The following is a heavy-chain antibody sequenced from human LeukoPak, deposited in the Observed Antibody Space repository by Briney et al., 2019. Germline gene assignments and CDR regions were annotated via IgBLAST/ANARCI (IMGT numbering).Heavy chain of an antibody. J-gene: IGHJ4*02. D-gene: IGHD3-22*01. CDR2: ISTYNGNT. V-gene: IGHV1-18*01. CDR1: GYTFTSLG. CDR3: ARVPGSRYYYDSSGYLDY. Sequence: ASVKVSCKASGYTFTSLGISWVRQAPGQGLEWMGWISTYNGNTNYAQKLQVRVTMTTDTSTSTAYMELRSLRSDDTAVYYCARVPGSRYYYDSSGYLDYWGQGTLVTVPS.